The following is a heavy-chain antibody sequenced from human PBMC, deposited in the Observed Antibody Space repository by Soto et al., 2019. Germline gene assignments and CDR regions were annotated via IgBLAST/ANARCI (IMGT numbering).Heavy chain of an antibody. CDR1: GFPFSSYG. Sequence: GGSLSLSCAASGFPFSSYGMHWVRQAPGKGLEWVAVISYDGSNKYYADSVKGRFTISRDNSKNTLYLQMNSLRAEDTAVYYCAKEKISTSCCNWFDPWGQGTLVTVSS. J-gene: IGHJ5*02. D-gene: IGHD2-2*01. CDR2: ISYDGSNK. CDR3: AKEKISTSCCNWFDP. V-gene: IGHV3-30*18.